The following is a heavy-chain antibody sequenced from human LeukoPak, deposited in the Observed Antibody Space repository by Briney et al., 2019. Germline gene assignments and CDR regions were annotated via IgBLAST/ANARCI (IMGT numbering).Heavy chain of an antibody. J-gene: IGHJ4*02. CDR1: GFTFSNFW. Sequence: GGSLRLSCAASGFTFSNFWMSWVRQAPGKGLEWVANIKQDGSEKNYVDSVKGRFTISRDNAKNSLYLQMSSLRADDSALYYCVRGRGSDYWGQGTLVAVSS. CDR2: IKQDGSEK. D-gene: IGHD3-10*01. V-gene: IGHV3-7*01. CDR3: VRGRGSDY.